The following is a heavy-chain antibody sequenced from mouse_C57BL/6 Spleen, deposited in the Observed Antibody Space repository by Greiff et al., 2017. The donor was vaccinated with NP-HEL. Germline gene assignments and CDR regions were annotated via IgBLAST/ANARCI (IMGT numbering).Heavy chain of an antibody. Sequence: QVQLQQPGAELVKPGASVKLSCKASGYTFTSYWMHWVKQRPGQGLEWIGMIHPNSGSTNYNEKFKSKATLTVDKSSSTAYMQLSSLTSEDSAVYYCAKDDSNYLDYAMDYWGQGTSVTVSS. CDR1: GYTFTSYW. CDR3: AKDDSNYLDYAMDY. D-gene: IGHD2-5*01. J-gene: IGHJ4*01. CDR2: IHPNSGST. V-gene: IGHV1-64*01.